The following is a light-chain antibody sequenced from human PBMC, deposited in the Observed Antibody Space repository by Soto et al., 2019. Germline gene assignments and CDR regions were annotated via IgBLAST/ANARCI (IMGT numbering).Light chain of an antibody. V-gene: IGKV3-20*01. J-gene: IGKJ3*01. CDR1: QSVTNDY. CDR2: GAS. CDR3: QQYGGSPLFT. Sequence: EIVLTQSPGTLSLSPGDRATLSCRASQSVTNDYLAWYQHKPGQAPRLLIYGASTRATGIPDRFSGSGSGTDFTLTISRLEPEDFAVFYCQQYGGSPLFTFGPGTKVDIK.